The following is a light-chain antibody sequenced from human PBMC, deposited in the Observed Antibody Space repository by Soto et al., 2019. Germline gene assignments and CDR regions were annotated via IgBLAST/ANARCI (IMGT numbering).Light chain of an antibody. CDR2: EFR. CDR1: ANNIGGYNF. J-gene: IGLJ2*01. CDR3: SSYAGSNNVI. Sequence: SVLTQAASASGSPGQSVTISCTGAANNIGGYNFVSWYQQHPGKAPKLIISEFRERPSGVPDRFSGSKSGNTASLTVSGLQAEDEADYYCSSYAGSNNVIFGGGTKVTVL. V-gene: IGLV2-8*01.